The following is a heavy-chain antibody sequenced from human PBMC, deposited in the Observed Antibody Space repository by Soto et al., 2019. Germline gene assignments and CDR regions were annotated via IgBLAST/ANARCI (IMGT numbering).Heavy chain of an antibody. CDR2: IIPIFGTA. CDR1: GGTFSSYA. J-gene: IGHJ6*02. V-gene: IGHV1-69*06. D-gene: IGHD2-2*02. CDR3: ARTIVVVRADIFTYYYGMDV. Sequence: QVQLVQSGAEVKKPGSSVKVSCKASGGTFSSYAISWVRQAPGQGLEWMGGIIPIFGTANYAQKFQGRVSFTAEKATSTVDMELSSLRSEDTAVYYCARTIVVVRADIFTYYYGMDVWGQGTTVTVSS.